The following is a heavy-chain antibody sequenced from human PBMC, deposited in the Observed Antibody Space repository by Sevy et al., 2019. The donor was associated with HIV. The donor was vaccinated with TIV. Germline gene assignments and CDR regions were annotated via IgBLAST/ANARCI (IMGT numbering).Heavy chain of an antibody. CDR2: IFYRGNT. Sequence: SETLSLSCTVSGGSISNGSYYWGWIRQPPGKGLEWIGSIFYRGNTDYNPSLKSRVLISVDTSKNQFSLKLSSVTAADTAIYSCARIKGEPLRAWFDPWGQGTLVTVSS. CDR3: ARIKGEPLRAWFDP. J-gene: IGHJ5*02. CDR1: GGSISNGSYY. V-gene: IGHV4-39*01.